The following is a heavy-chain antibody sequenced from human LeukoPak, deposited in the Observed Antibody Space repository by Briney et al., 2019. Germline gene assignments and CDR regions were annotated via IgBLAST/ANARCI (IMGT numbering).Heavy chain of an antibody. Sequence: SETLSLTCTVSGGSISSSSYYWDWIRQPPGKGLEWIGSIYYSGSTYYNPSLKSRVTISVDTSKNQFSLNLSSVTAADTALYYCARLPSGSSPFDYWGQGTLVTVSS. CDR3: ARLPSGSSPFDY. D-gene: IGHD3-10*01. V-gene: IGHV4-39*01. CDR2: IYYSGST. J-gene: IGHJ4*02. CDR1: GGSISSSSYY.